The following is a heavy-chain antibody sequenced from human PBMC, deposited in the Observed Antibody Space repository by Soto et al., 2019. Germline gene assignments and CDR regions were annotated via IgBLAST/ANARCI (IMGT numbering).Heavy chain of an antibody. Sequence: ASVKVSCKASGGTFSSYAISWVRQAPGQGLEWMGGIIPIFGTANYAQKFQGRVTITADESTSTAYMELSSLRSEDTAVYYCAREGDPGIAAAFSCWFDPWGQGTLVTVSS. CDR2: IIPIFGTA. CDR1: GGTFSSYA. J-gene: IGHJ5*02. D-gene: IGHD6-13*01. V-gene: IGHV1-69*13. CDR3: AREGDPGIAAAFSCWFDP.